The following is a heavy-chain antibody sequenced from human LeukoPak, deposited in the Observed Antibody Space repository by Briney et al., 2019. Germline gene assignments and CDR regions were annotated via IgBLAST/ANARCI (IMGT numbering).Heavy chain of an antibody. CDR2: FDPEDGET. V-gene: IGHV1-24*01. D-gene: IGHD5-18*01. CDR1: GYTLTELS. CDR3: ATDLATAMVKDQSNY. J-gene: IGHJ4*02. Sequence: ASVKVSCKVSGYTLTELSMHWVRQAPGKGLEWMGGFDPEDGETIYAQKFQGRVTMTEDTSTDTAYMELSSLTSDDTAVYYCATDLATAMVKDQSNYWGQGTPVTVSS.